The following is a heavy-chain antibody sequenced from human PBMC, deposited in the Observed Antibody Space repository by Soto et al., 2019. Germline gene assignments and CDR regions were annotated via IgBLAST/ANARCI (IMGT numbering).Heavy chain of an antibody. V-gene: IGHV4-31*03. J-gene: IGHJ5*02. CDR2: IYYSGST. Sequence: QVQLQESGPGLVKPSQTLSLTCTVSGGSISSGGYYWSWIRQHPGEGLEWIGYIYYSGSTYYHPSHKGRVTISGDPSKHLCSLKLSSVTAGDTAVYYCASVGGINWFDPWGHGPLVTVSS. CDR1: GGSISSGGYY. CDR3: ASVGGINWFDP. D-gene: IGHD1-20*01.